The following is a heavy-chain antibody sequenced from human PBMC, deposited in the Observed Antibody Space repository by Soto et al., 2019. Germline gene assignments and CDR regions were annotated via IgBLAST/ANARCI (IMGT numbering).Heavy chain of an antibody. CDR3: ARDADILTGSDAFDI. D-gene: IGHD3-9*01. CDR1: GFTFSDYY. CDR2: ISSSSSYT. Sequence: QVQLVESVGGLVKPGGSLRLSCAASGFTFSDYYMSWIRQAPGKGLEWVSYISSSSSYTNYADSVKGRFTISRDNAKNSLYLQMNSLRAEDTAVYYCARDADILTGSDAFDIWGQGTMVTVSS. V-gene: IGHV3-11*05. J-gene: IGHJ3*02.